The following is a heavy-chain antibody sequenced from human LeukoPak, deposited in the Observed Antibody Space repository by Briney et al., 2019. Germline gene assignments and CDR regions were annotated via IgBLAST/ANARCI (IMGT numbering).Heavy chain of an antibody. CDR2: ISAYNGNT. V-gene: IGHV1-18*01. D-gene: IGHD4-17*01. CDR3: ARDRLMTTEDNWFDP. J-gene: IGHJ5*02. Sequence: ASVKVSCKASGYTFTSYGISWVRQAPGQGLEWMGWISAYNGNTNYAQKLQGRVTMTTDTSTSTAYMELRSLRSDDTAVYYCARDRLMTTEDNWFDPWGQGTLVTVSS. CDR1: GYTFTSYG.